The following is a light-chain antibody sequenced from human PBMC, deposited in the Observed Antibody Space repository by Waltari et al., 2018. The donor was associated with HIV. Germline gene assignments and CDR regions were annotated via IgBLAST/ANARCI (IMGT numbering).Light chain of an antibody. CDR3: SAWDDSLSGRV. J-gene: IGLJ3*02. V-gene: IGLV1-47*01. Sequence: QSVLTQPPSASGTPGQRVTISCSGSSSNIGPNSIYWYQQLPGTSPKLLIYRNSQRPSGVPDRFSGSKSGTSASLAISDLRSEDEADYYCSAWDDSLSGRVFGGGTKLTVL. CDR1: SSNIGPNS. CDR2: RNS.